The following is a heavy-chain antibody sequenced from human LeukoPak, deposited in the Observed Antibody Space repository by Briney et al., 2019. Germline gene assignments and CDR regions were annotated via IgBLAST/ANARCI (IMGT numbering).Heavy chain of an antibody. CDR2: IYLGDSDT. V-gene: IGHV5-51*01. D-gene: IGHD3-3*01. J-gene: IGHJ4*02. CDR3: ARLRDFWSGYYFDY. Sequence: GESLKISCKGSGYSCSTYWIGWVRQMRGKVLEWMGIIYLGDSDTRYSPAFQDQVTISADKSIGTDYLQWNSLKTSDTVMYYCARLRDFWSGYYFDYWGRGTMVTVSS. CDR1: GYSCSTYW.